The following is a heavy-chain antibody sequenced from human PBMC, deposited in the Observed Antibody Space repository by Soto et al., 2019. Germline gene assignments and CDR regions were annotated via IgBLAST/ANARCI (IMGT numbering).Heavy chain of an antibody. CDR1: GYTFTSYG. J-gene: IGHJ4*02. Sequence: QVQLVQSGAEVKKPGASVKVSCKASGYTFTSYGISWVRQAPGRGLEWMGWSSAYNGNTNYAQKLQGRATMTTDTSTSAGDMELRSLRSDDRAVYYCARDAEKQWLVTLDYWGQGGLVTVST. CDR3: ARDAEKQWLVTLDY. D-gene: IGHD6-19*01. V-gene: IGHV1-18*01. CDR2: SSAYNGNT.